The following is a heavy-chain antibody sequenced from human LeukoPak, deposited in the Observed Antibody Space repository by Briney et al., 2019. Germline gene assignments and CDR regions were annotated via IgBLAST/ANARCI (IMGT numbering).Heavy chain of an antibody. J-gene: IGHJ4*02. CDR3: ARGHYYDSSGYYSY. Sequence: GGSLRLSCAASGFTSSSYWMHWVRQAPGKGLVWVSRINTDGSSTAYADSVKGRFTFSRDNVKNTLYLQMNSLRAEDTAVYYCARGHYYDSSGYYSYWGQGTLVTVSS. V-gene: IGHV3-74*01. D-gene: IGHD3-22*01. CDR2: INTDGSST. CDR1: GFTSSSYW.